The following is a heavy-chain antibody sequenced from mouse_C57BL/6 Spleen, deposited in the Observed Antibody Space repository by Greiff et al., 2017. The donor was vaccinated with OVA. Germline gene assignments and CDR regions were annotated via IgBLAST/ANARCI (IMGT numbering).Heavy chain of an antibody. CDR1: GFTFSSYA. CDR3: ARGEGSTFYAMDY. D-gene: IGHD1-1*01. V-gene: IGHV5-4*01. J-gene: IGHJ4*01. Sequence: LVESGGGLVKPGGSLQLSCAASGFTFSSYAMSWVRQTPEKRLEWVATISDGGSYTYYPDNVKGRFTISRDNAKNNLYLQMSHLKSEDTAMYYCARGEGSTFYAMDYWGQGTSVTVSS. CDR2: ISDGGSYT.